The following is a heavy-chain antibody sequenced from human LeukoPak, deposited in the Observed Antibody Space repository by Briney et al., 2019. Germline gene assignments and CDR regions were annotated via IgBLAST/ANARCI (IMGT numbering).Heavy chain of an antibody. CDR1: GYTFTSYA. V-gene: IGHV1-3*01. J-gene: IGHJ4*02. CDR3: ARVPYGSSLVWDY. Sequence: ASVKVSCTASGYTFTSYAMHWVRQAPGQRLEGMGWINAGNGHTKYSQKFQGRVTITRDTSASTAYMELSSLRSEDTAVYYCARVPYGSSLVWDYWGQGTLVTVSS. CDR2: INAGNGHT. D-gene: IGHD1-26*01.